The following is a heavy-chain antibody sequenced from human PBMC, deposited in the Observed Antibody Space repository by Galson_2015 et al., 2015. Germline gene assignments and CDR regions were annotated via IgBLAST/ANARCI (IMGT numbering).Heavy chain of an antibody. Sequence: SVKVSCKASGYTFTSYGISSVRQAPGQGLEWMGWISAYNGNTNYAQKLQGRATMTTDTSTSTAYMELRSLRSDDTAVYYCASTSPTPYYYGSGSYRIWFDPWGQGTLVTVSS. CDR2: ISAYNGNT. CDR1: GYTFTSYG. D-gene: IGHD3-10*01. J-gene: IGHJ5*02. CDR3: ASTSPTPYYYGSGSYRIWFDP. V-gene: IGHV1-18*04.